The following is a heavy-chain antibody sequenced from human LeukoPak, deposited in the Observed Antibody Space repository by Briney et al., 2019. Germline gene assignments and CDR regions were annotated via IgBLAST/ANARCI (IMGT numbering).Heavy chain of an antibody. Sequence: PSETLSLTCTVSGGSFSSSSYYWGWIRQPPGKGLEWIGSMYYSGSTYYNPSLKSRVTISVDTSKTQISLKLSSVTAADTAVYYCARHGFGESPSYYYYGLDVWGQGTTVTVYS. V-gene: IGHV4-39*01. CDR2: MYYSGST. CDR1: GGSFSSSSYY. D-gene: IGHD3-10*01. CDR3: ARHGFGESPSYYYYGLDV. J-gene: IGHJ6*02.